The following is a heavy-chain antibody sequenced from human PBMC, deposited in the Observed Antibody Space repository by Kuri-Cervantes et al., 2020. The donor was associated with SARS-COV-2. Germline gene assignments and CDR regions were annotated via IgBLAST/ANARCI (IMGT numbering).Heavy chain of an antibody. CDR3: ARDFDWLSTQDGYMDV. D-gene: IGHD3-9*01. CDR2: ISSSSSTI. J-gene: IGHJ6*03. CDR1: GFTFSSYS. V-gene: IGHV3-48*01. Sequence: GESLKISCAASGFTFSSYSMNWVRQAPGKGLEWVSYISSSSSTIYYADSVKGRFTISRDNAKNTLYLQMNSLRAEDTAVYYCARDFDWLSTQDGYMDVWGKGTTVTVSS.